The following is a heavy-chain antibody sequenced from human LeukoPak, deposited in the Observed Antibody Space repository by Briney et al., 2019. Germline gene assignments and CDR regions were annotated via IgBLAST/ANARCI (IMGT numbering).Heavy chain of an antibody. J-gene: IGHJ4*02. Sequence: GGSLRLSCAASGFTFNSYAMTWVRQAPGKGLEWVSYISSSSTIYYADSVKGRFTISRDNAKNSLYLQMNSLRDEDTAVYYCARARSPDYWGQGTLVTVSS. CDR3: ARARSPDY. CDR2: ISSSSTI. V-gene: IGHV3-48*02. CDR1: GFTFNSYA.